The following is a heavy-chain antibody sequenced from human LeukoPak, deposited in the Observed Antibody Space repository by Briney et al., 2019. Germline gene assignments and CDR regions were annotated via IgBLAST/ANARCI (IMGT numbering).Heavy chain of an antibody. CDR1: GFTFSSYA. CDR3: AKQSRSYPYYYYGMDV. V-gene: IGHV3-23*01. CDR2: ISGSGGST. Sequence: GGSPRLSCAASGFTFSSYAMSWVRQAPGKGLEWVSAISGSGGSTYYADSVKGRFTISRDNSKNTLYLQMNSLRAEDTAVYYCAKQSRSYPYYYYGMDVWGQGTTVTVSS. J-gene: IGHJ6*02. D-gene: IGHD3-16*02.